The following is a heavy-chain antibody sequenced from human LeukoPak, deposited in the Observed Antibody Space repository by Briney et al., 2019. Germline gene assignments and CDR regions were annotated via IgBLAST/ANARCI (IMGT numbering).Heavy chain of an antibody. V-gene: IGHV4-39*07. J-gene: IGHJ6*03. Sequence: SETLSLTCIVSGGSISSSSYYWGWIRQPPGKGLEWIGSIYHSGSTYYNPSLKSRVTISVDKSKNQFSLKLNSVTAADTAVYYCARGFTGGVSLSYYMDVWGKGTTVTVSS. CDR2: IYHSGST. D-gene: IGHD3-16*01. CDR3: ARGFTGGVSLSYYMDV. CDR1: GGSISSSSYY.